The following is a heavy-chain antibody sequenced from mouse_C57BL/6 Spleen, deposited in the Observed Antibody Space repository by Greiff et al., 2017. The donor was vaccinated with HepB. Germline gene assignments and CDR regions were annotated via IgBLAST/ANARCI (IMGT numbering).Heavy chain of an antibody. CDR2: ISGGGGNT. V-gene: IGHV5-9*01. J-gene: IGHJ3*01. CDR3: ARRPYGSSPWFAY. Sequence: EVMLVESGGGLVKPGGSLKLSCAASGFTFSSYTMSWVRQTPEKRLEWVATISGGGGNTYCPDSVKGRFTISRDNAKNTLYLKMSSLRSEDTALYYCARRPYGSSPWFAYWGQGTLVTVSA. CDR1: GFTFSSYT. D-gene: IGHD1-1*01.